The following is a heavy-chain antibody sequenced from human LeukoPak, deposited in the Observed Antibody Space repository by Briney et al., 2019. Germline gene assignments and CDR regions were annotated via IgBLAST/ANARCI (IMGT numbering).Heavy chain of an antibody. D-gene: IGHD1-14*01. CDR1: GYTFTSYY. Sequence: ASVKVSCKASGYTFTSYYITWVRQAPGQGLEWVGWISAYNGGTNYAQKFQGRVTMTIDTSTTTAYLDLGSLTSDDTAMYYCAKGGTMVSTIDYWGQGTLVPVSS. CDR2: ISAYNGGT. V-gene: IGHV1-18*01. J-gene: IGHJ4*02. CDR3: AKGGTMVSTIDY.